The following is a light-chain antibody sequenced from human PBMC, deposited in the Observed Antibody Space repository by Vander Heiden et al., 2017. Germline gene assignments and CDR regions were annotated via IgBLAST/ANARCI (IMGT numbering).Light chain of an antibody. V-gene: IGKV3-20*01. CDR1: QSVSSSY. J-gene: IGKJ1*01. CDR2: GAS. Sequence: EIVLTQSPGTLSLSPGERATLPCRASQSVSSSYLAWYQQKPGQAPRLLIYGASSRATGIPDRFSGSGSGTDFTLTISRLEPEDFAVYYCQQDGSSFVRFGQGTKVEIK. CDR3: QQDGSSFVR.